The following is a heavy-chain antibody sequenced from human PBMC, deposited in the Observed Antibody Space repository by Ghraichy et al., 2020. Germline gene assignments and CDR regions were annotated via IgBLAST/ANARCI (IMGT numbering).Heavy chain of an antibody. V-gene: IGHV4-39*01. D-gene: IGHD6-13*01. Sequence: SETLSLTCTVSRGSISSRTYYWGWIRQPPGKGLEWIGSIYYSGSTYYNPSLKSRVTISVDTSKNQFSLKLSSVTAADTAVYYCARLGGSNWYDYWGQGTLVTVSS. CDR2: IYYSGST. J-gene: IGHJ4*02. CDR1: RGSISSRTYY. CDR3: ARLGGSNWYDY.